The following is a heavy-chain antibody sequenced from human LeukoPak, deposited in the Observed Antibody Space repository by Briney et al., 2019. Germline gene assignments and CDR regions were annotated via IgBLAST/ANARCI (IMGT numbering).Heavy chain of an antibody. CDR3: SKDPNGEYVGAFDM. CDR2: ITGCGQAT. V-gene: IGHV3-23*01. D-gene: IGHD4-17*01. Sequence: SGGSLRLSCTASGLTFSNFPTTWVRQAPGKGQEGGSSITGCGQATYYASAVERRFSVSRDNSQNTVFLHMNSLRADDTVLYYCSKDPNGEYVGAFDMWGPGTMVTVSS. CDR1: GLTFSNFP. J-gene: IGHJ3*02.